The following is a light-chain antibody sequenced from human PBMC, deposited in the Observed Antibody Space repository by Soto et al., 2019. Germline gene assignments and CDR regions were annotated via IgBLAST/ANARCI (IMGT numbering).Light chain of an antibody. CDR2: KAS. CDR3: QHHNSYSGT. Sequence: DIQMTQSPATLSASIGDRVTITCRASQSISGWLAWYQQKPGKAPKLLIYKASSLESGVPSRFSGSESGTEFTLTISSLQPEDFATYYCQHHNSYSGTFGQGTKVEIK. V-gene: IGKV1-5*03. CDR1: QSISGW. J-gene: IGKJ1*01.